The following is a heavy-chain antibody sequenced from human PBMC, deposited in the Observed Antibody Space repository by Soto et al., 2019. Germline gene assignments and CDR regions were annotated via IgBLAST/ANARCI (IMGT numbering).Heavy chain of an antibody. CDR3: AKKGASVSTVSLFDY. V-gene: IGHV3-30*18. CDR2: ISYDGSNK. Sequence: QVQLVESGGGVVQPGRSLRLSCAASGFTFSSYGMHWVRQAPGEGLEWVAIISYDGSNKYYADSVKGRFTISRDNSKNTLYLQMDSLRAEDTAVYYCAKKGASVSTVSLFDYWGQGTLVTVSS. CDR1: GFTFSSYG. D-gene: IGHD4-17*01. J-gene: IGHJ4*02.